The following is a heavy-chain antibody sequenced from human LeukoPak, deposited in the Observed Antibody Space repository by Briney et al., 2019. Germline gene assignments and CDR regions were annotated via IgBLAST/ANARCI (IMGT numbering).Heavy chain of an antibody. V-gene: IGHV4-34*01. J-gene: IGHJ4*02. Sequence: PSETLSLTCAVYGGSFSGYYWSWTRQPPGKGLEWIGEINHSGSTNYNPSLKSRVTISVDTSKNQFSLKLSSVTAADTAVYYCARNWNYFDYWGQGTLVTVSS. CDR1: GGSFSGYY. CDR2: INHSGST. D-gene: IGHD1-1*01. CDR3: ARNWNYFDY.